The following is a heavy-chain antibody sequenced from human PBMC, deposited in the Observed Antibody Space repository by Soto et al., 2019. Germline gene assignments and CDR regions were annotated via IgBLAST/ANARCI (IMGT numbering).Heavy chain of an antibody. V-gene: IGHV3-74*01. CDR3: ARVAVAARGIDY. D-gene: IGHD6-19*01. Sequence: GGSVRLSCVGSGFTFSDSGMHWVRQAPGKGLVWVSRIIGNGGGADYADFVKGRFTISRDNAKNTAYLEMNSLRDEDTAVYYCARVAVAARGIDYWGQGTLVTVSS. CDR2: IIGNGGGA. J-gene: IGHJ4*02. CDR1: GFTFSDSG.